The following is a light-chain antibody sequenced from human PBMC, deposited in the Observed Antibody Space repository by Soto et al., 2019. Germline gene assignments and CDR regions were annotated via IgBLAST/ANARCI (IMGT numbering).Light chain of an antibody. Sequence: EVVLTQSPGTVSLSPGERATLSCSASQSVTSNYLAWYQQKPGQATRLLIYAASSRATGIPDRFSGSGSGTDVTLSISRLEPEDFAVYYCQQYGSSMTWTFGQGTKVEIK. V-gene: IGKV3-20*01. CDR2: AAS. J-gene: IGKJ1*01. CDR1: QSVTSNY. CDR3: QQYGSSMTWT.